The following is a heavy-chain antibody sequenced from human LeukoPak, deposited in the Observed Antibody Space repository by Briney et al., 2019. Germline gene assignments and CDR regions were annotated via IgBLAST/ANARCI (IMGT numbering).Heavy chain of an antibody. CDR2: IIPLLGIA. J-gene: IGHJ6*03. Sequence: ASVKVSCKASGGTFSSYAISWVRQAPGQGLEWMGRIIPLLGIANYAQKFQGRVTITADKSTSTAYMELSSLRSEDTAVYYCASTLLTGYCSSTSCYRSYYYYYMDVWGKGTTVTVSS. V-gene: IGHV1-69*04. D-gene: IGHD2-2*02. CDR3: ASTLLTGYCSSTSCYRSYYYYYMDV. CDR1: GGTFSSYA.